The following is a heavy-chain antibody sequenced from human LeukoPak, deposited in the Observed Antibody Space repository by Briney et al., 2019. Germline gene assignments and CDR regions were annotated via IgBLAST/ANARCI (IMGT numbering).Heavy chain of an antibody. CDR2: ISSSGRII. D-gene: IGHD3-16*01. CDR1: GFTFSSYE. Sequence: GGSLRLSCAASGFTFSSYEMDWVRQAPGKGLEWVAYISSSGRIIYYADSVKGRFTISRDNAKNSLYLQMNSLRAEDTAVYYCARVPKEPGYVGAFDIWGQGTMVTVSS. CDR3: ARVPKEPGYVGAFDI. V-gene: IGHV3-48*03. J-gene: IGHJ3*02.